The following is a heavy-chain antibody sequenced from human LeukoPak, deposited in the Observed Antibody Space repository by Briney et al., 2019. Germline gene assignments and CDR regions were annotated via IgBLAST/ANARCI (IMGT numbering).Heavy chain of an antibody. CDR3: AKGPRRDYYDSSGFLGFDY. J-gene: IGHJ4*02. CDR2: IYAGGST. D-gene: IGHD3-22*01. V-gene: IGHV3-66*01. Sequence: GGSLRLSCAASGFTVSSNYMSWVRQAPGKGLEWVSVIYAGGSTYYADSVKGRFTISRDNSKNTLYLQMNSLRAEDTAVYYCAKGPRRDYYDSSGFLGFDYWGQGTLVTVSS. CDR1: GFTVSSNY.